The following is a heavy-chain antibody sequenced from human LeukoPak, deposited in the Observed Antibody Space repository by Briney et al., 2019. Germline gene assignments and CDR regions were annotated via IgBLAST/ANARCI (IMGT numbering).Heavy chain of an antibody. CDR3: AGNYGDYVGEFDY. CDR1: GFTFSSYA. Sequence: GGSLRLACAVSGFTFSSYAMSWVRQAPGKGLEWVSAISGSGGSTYYADSVKGRFTISRDNSKNTLYLQMNSLRAEDTAVYYCAGNYGDYVGEFDYWGQGTLVTVSS. J-gene: IGHJ4*02. V-gene: IGHV3-23*01. CDR2: ISGSGGST. D-gene: IGHD4-17*01.